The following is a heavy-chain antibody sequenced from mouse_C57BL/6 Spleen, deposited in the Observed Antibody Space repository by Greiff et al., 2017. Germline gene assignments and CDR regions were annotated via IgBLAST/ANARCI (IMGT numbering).Heavy chain of an antibody. CDR1: GYTFTDYN. CDR3: ARRGLTTVVASRYFDV. V-gene: IGHV1-18*01. CDR2: INPNNGGT. J-gene: IGHJ1*03. Sequence: VQLQQSGPELVKPGASVKIPCKASGYTFTDYNMDWVKQSHGKSLEWIGDINPNNGGTIYNQKFKGKATLTVDKSSSTAYMELRSLTSEDTAVYYCARRGLTTVVASRYFDVWGTGTTVTVSS. D-gene: IGHD1-1*01.